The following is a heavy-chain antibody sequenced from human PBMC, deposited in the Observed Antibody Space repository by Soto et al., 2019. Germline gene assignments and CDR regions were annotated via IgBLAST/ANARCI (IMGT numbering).Heavy chain of an antibody. CDR2: ISYDGSNK. Sequence: QVQLVESGGGVVQPGRSLRLSCAASGFTFSSYAMHWVRQAPGKGLEWVAVISYDGSNKYYADSVKGRFTISRDNSKNALYLKMNSLSAEDTAVYYCARDRGDLMGNWNYVRDSYFDYWGQGTLVTVSS. D-gene: IGHD1-7*01. CDR1: GFTFSSYA. J-gene: IGHJ4*02. V-gene: IGHV3-30-3*01. CDR3: ARDRGDLMGNWNYVRDSYFDY.